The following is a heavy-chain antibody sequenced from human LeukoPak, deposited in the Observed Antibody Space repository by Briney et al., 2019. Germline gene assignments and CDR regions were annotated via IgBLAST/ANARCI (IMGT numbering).Heavy chain of an antibody. J-gene: IGHJ3*02. D-gene: IGHD3-22*01. CDR3: ARSAIDLYYYDSRADKDAFDM. V-gene: IGHV4-39*07. CDR1: GGSIRGSYYY. CDR2: INHRRST. Sequence: PSETLSLTCTVSGGSIRGSYYYWGWIRQPPGKGLEWIGEINHRRSTNYNPSLKSRVTISVDTSKNQFSLRLSSVTAADTAVYYCARSAIDLYYYDSRADKDAFDMWGQGTMVTVSS.